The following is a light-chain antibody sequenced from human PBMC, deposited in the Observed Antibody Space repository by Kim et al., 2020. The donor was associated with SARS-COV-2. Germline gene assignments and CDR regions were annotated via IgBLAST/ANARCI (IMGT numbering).Light chain of an antibody. Sequence: PGQSITISCTGTSSDVGGYNYVSWYQQHPGKAPKLMIYDVRNRPSGVSNRFSGSKSGNTASLTISGLQAEDEADYYCSSYTSTVGVFGGGTQLTVL. CDR2: DVR. V-gene: IGLV2-14*03. J-gene: IGLJ3*02. CDR1: SSDVGGYNY. CDR3: SSYTSTVGV.